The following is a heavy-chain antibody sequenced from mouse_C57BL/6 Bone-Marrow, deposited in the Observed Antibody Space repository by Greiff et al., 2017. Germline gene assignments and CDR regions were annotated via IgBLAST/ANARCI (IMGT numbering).Heavy chain of an antibody. V-gene: IGHV14-1*01. Sequence: VQLQQSGAELVRPGASVKLSCTASGFNIKDYYMHWVKQRPEQGLEWIGRIDPEDGDTEYAPKFQGKATMTADTSSNTAYLQLSSLTSEDTTVNYCTTLFELLAWLADWGQGTLVTVSA. CDR3: TTLFELLAWLAD. D-gene: IGHD6-1*01. CDR2: IDPEDGDT. CDR1: GFNIKDYY. J-gene: IGHJ3*01.